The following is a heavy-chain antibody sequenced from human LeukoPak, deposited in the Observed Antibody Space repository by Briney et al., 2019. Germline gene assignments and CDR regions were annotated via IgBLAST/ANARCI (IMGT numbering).Heavy chain of an antibody. D-gene: IGHD3-10*01. CDR2: ISYDGSNK. V-gene: IGHV3-30*14. CDR3: VKSPWYHGSGSYSGTIH. J-gene: IGHJ4*02. Sequence: GGSLRLSCAASGFIFNNYAMHWVRQAPGKGLEWVAVISYDGSNKYYADSVKGRFTISRDDSKNTLYLQMNNLRAEDTAVYYCVKSPWYHGSGSYSGTIHWGQGTLATVSS. CDR1: GFIFNNYA.